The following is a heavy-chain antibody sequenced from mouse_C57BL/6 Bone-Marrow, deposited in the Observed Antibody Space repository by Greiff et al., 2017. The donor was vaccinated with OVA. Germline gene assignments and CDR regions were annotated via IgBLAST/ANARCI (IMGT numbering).Heavy chain of an antibody. CDR2: ISSGGSYT. CDR3: ARRDYGSSYEN. Sequence: EVQLQESGGDLVKPGGSLKLSCAASGFTFSSYGMSWVRQTPDKRLEWVATISSGGSYTYYPDSVKGRFTISRDNAKNTLYLQMSSLKSEDTAMYYCARRDYGSSYENWGQGTTLTVSS. V-gene: IGHV5-6*01. D-gene: IGHD1-1*01. J-gene: IGHJ2*01. CDR1: GFTFSSYG.